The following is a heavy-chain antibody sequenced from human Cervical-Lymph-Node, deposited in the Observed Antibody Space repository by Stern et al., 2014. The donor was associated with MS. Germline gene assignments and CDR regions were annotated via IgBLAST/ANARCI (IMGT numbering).Heavy chain of an antibody. Sequence: SGPTLVKPSQTLTLTCSFSGFSLTSSALVVGWVRQPPGKALEWLAVIYWNDDKRYSPSLKSRLTITMDTSKNQVVLTMTNMDPVDTATYYCAHIIDSSAYYPFYFDFWGQGALVTVSS. CDR1: GFSLTSSALV. V-gene: IGHV2-5*01. D-gene: IGHD3-22*01. CDR3: AHIIDSSAYYPFYFDF. CDR2: IYWNDDK. J-gene: IGHJ4*02.